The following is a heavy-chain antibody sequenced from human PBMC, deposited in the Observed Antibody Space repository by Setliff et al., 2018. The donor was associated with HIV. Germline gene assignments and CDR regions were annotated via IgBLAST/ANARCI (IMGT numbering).Heavy chain of an antibody. J-gene: IGHJ5*01. CDR2: IYNGGIT. CDR1: GDSITNDY. V-gene: IGHV4-59*08. CDR3: ARHSPSDS. Sequence: SETLSLTCTVSGDSITNDYWTWIRQPPGKGLEWVGYIYNGGITSYNPSLKSRVTISADASKNQFSLKLKSVTAADTAVYFCARHSPSDSWGQGTLVTV.